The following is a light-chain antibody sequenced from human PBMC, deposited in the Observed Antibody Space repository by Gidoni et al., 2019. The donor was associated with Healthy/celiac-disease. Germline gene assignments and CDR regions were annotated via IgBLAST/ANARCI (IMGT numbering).Light chain of an antibody. CDR3: QQYNNWPRT. V-gene: IGKV3-15*01. J-gene: IGKJ1*01. CDR2: GAS. Sequence: EIVMTQSPATLSVSPGERATLSCRASQSVSSNLAWYQQKPGQPPRLLIYGASTRATGIPARFSGSGSGTELTPPISSLQSEDFAVSYCQQYNNWPRTFGQGTKVEIK. CDR1: QSVSSN.